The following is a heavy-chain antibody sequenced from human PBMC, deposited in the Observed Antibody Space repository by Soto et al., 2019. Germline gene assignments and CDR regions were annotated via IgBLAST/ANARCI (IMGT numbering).Heavy chain of an antibody. CDR1: GFTSGSYA. CDR3: ARRWGARYFDL. V-gene: IGHV3-30-3*01. Sequence: QVQLVESGGGVVQPGRSRGPPWEALGFTSGSYAIHGAGRPPGKGREWGAVISYDGSNKYYADSVKGRFTISRDNSKNTLYLQMNSLRAEDTAVYYCARRWGARYFDLWGRGTLVTVSS. CDR2: ISYDGSNK. J-gene: IGHJ2*01. D-gene: IGHD1-26*01.